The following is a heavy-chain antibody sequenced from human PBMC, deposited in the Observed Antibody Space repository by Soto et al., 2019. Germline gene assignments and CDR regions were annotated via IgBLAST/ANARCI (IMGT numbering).Heavy chain of an antibody. Sequence: SGPTLVNPTQTLTLTYIFSGFSLRTSGVGVGWIRQPPGKALEWLGFIYWNDDKRYSPSLKSRLTITKDTSKNQVVLTMTNMDPVDTATYYCAKSGSSGWYGWFDPWGQGTLVTVSS. CDR3: AKSGSSGWYGWFDP. D-gene: IGHD6-19*01. J-gene: IGHJ5*02. CDR1: GFSLRTSGVG. CDR2: IYWNDDK. V-gene: IGHV2-5*01.